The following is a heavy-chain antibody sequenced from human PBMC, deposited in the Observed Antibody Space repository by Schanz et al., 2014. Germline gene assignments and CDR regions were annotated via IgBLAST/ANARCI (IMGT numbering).Heavy chain of an antibody. CDR2: IFHTGST. CDR3: ATVSYDFWSGKDYYSFHMDV. Sequence: QVQLQESGPGLLKPSGTLSLTCAVSGASISSNNWWTWVRQSPGKGLDWIGEIFHTGSTKYNPSLKSRVTVSVDNPKNQFTLNLNSVTAADTAVYYCATVSYDFWSGKDYYSFHMDVWGKGTTVTVSS. J-gene: IGHJ6*03. CDR1: GASISSNNW. V-gene: IGHV4-4*02. D-gene: IGHD3-3*01.